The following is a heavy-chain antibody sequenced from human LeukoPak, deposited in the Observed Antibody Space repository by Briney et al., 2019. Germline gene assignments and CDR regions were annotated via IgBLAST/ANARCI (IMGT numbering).Heavy chain of an antibody. J-gene: IGHJ3*02. D-gene: IGHD4-23*01. CDR3: AKDRYGGNSGAFDI. Sequence: GGSLRLSCEGSGFSFSSYAMSWVRQAPGKGLEWVSAISGSGGTTYYADSVKGRFTISRDNSKNTLYLQMNSLRAEDTAVYYCAKDRYGGNSGAFDIWGQGTMVTVSS. CDR2: ISGSGGTT. CDR1: GFSFSSYA. V-gene: IGHV3-23*01.